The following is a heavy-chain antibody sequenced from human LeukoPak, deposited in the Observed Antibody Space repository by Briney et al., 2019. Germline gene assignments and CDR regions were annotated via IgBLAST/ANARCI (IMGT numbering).Heavy chain of an antibody. CDR3: AREGPAGQYPKNYFDY. Sequence: GGSLRLSCAASGFTVSSNYMSWVRQAPGKGLEWVSVIYSGGSTYYADSVKGRFTISRDNSKNTLYLQMNSLRAEDTAVYYCAREGPAGQYPKNYFDYWGQGTLVTVSS. CDR1: GFTVSSNY. J-gene: IGHJ4*02. V-gene: IGHV3-66*01. D-gene: IGHD2/OR15-2a*01. CDR2: IYSGGST.